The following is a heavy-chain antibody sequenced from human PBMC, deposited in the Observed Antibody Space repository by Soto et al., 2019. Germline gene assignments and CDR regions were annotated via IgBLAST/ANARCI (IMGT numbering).Heavy chain of an antibody. CDR2: LSGSGGRT. V-gene: IGHV3-23*01. CDR3: AGELLSQSYYYYMDV. Sequence: EVQLLESGGGLVQPGGSLRLSCAASGFTFSNYAMSWVRQSPGKGLEWVSGLSGSGGRTYYADSVKGRFTISRDNSKNTPYLQMTSLRAEDTAIYFCAGELLSQSYYYYMDVWGKGTTVTVSS. J-gene: IGHJ6*03. D-gene: IGHD3-10*01. CDR1: GFTFSNYA.